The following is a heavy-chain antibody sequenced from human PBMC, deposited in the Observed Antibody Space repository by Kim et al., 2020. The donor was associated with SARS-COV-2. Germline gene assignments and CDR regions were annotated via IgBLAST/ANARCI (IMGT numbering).Heavy chain of an antibody. D-gene: IGHD6-13*01. J-gene: IGHJ5*02. CDR2: IIPILGIA. V-gene: IGHV1-69*04. CDR3: ARQLSPKGLAAAVP. Sequence: SVKVSCKASGGTFSSYAISWVRQAPGQGLEWMGRIIPILGIANYAQKFQGRVTITADKSTSTAYMELSSLRSEDTAVYYCARQLSPKGLAAAVPWGQGTLVTVSS. CDR1: GGTFSSYA.